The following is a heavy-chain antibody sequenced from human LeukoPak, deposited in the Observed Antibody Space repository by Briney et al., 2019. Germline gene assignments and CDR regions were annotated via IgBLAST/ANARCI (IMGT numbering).Heavy chain of an antibody. D-gene: IGHD3-16*01. Sequence: SETLSLTCTVSSGSISGYYWTWLRQPPGKGLEWIGFIYYSGSTNYNPSLKSRVTISVDTSKNQFSLKLSSVTAARTAVYYCARATGGLKHRYYFDYWGQGTLVTVSS. V-gene: IGHV4-59*01. CDR2: IYYSGST. CDR3: ARATGGLKHRYYFDY. J-gene: IGHJ4*02. CDR1: SGSISGYY.